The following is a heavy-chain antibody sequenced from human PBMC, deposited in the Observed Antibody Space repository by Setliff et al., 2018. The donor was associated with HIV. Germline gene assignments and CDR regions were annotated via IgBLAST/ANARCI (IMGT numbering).Heavy chain of an antibody. V-gene: IGHV4-39*01. Sequence: ASETLSLTCTVSGGSISSSTYYWGWFRQSPGKGLEWIGSIYYSGSTYFNPSLKSRVIISVDTSTNQFSLKLNSVTAADTAVYYCARHGGRGLRRYYMDVWGKGTTVTVSS. CDR1: GGSISSSTYY. CDR2: IYYSGST. D-gene: IGHD3-10*01. J-gene: IGHJ6*03. CDR3: ARHGGRGLRRYYMDV.